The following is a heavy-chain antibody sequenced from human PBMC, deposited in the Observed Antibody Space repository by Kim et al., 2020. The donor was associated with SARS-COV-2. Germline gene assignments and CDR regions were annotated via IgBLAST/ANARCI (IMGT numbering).Heavy chain of an antibody. V-gene: IGHV3-23*01. D-gene: IGHD1-7*01. CDR1: GFAFSNYA. J-gene: IGHJ4*02. Sequence: GGSLRLSCGASGFAFSNYAMHWVRQAPGKVLEWVAVISGKGGNTYYADSLRGRFTISRDNSHNTLFLQMKSLRPEDTAIYFCAKSTSVLGLPPDYCGQG. CDR2: ISGKGGNT. CDR3: AKSTSVLGLPPDY.